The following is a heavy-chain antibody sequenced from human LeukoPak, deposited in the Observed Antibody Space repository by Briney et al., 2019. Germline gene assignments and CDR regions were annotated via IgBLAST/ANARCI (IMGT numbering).Heavy chain of an antibody. J-gene: IGHJ4*02. D-gene: IGHD1-26*01. CDR3: ARSYSVSYSMGY. CDR2: IFYSGST. V-gene: IGHV4-59*08. CDR1: GGSISSYY. Sequence: SETLSLTCTVSGGSISSYYWSWIRQPPGMGLEWIGFIFYSGSTNYNPSLKSRVTISVDTSKNQFSLKLSSVTAADTALYYCARSYSVSYSMGYWGQGTLVTVSS.